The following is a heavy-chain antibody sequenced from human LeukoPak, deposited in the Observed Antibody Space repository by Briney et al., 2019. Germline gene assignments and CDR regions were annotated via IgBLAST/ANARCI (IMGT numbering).Heavy chain of an antibody. CDR3: ARDKGTTSIDN. CDR1: GIPFSRSG. CDR2: IYYDGSSK. J-gene: IGHJ4*02. V-gene: IGHV3-33*01. Sequence: GGSLRLSCAASGIPFSRSGMHWVRQAPGKGLDWVAFIYYDGSSKYHADSVKGRFTISRDNSKDTVYLQMNSLRAEDTAVYFCARDKGTTSIDNWGQGALVTVSS. D-gene: IGHD2/OR15-2a*01.